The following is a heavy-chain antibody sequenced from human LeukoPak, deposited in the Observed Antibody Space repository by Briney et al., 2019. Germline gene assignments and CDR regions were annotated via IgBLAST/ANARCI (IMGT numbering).Heavy chain of an antibody. CDR2: ISAYNGNT. CDR3: ATEDGAYSGSYRYLYYFDY. Sequence: GASVKVSCKASGYTFTSYGISWVRQAPGQGLEWMGWISAYNGNTNYAQKFQGRVTMTEDTSTDTAYMELSSLRSEDTAVYYCATEDGAYSGSYRYLYYFDYWGQGTLVTVSS. CDR1: GYTFTSYG. D-gene: IGHD1-26*01. V-gene: IGHV1-18*01. J-gene: IGHJ4*02.